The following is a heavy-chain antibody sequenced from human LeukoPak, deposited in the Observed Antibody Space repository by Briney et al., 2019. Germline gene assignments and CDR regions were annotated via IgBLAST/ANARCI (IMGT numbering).Heavy chain of an antibody. Sequence: GAPVKVSCRASGYTFTSNYMPWGRQAPGQGLEWMGIINPSGGSTSYAQKFQGRVTMTRDTSTSTVYMELSSLRSEDTAVYYCARVAYSSSWYFDYWGQGTLVTVSS. CDR1: GYTFTSNY. J-gene: IGHJ4*02. CDR3: ARVAYSSSWYFDY. CDR2: INPSGGST. V-gene: IGHV1-46*01. D-gene: IGHD6-13*01.